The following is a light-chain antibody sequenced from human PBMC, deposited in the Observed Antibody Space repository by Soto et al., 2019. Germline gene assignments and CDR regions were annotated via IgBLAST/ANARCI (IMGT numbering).Light chain of an antibody. J-gene: IGKJ1*01. CDR2: KAS. Sequence: DIQMTQSPSTLSASVGDRVTITCRASRIISYWLAWYQQKPGKAPKLLIYKASSLESGVPSRFSGSGSGTEFTLTISSLQPDDFATYYCQQYNSYPWTFGQGTKVEIK. CDR1: RIISYW. V-gene: IGKV1-5*03. CDR3: QQYNSYPWT.